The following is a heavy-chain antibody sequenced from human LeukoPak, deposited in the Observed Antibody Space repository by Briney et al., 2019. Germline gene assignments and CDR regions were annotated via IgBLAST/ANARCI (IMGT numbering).Heavy chain of an antibody. J-gene: IGHJ4*02. D-gene: IGHD3-10*01. Sequence: GGSLRLSCAASGFTFSSYAMSWVRQAPGKGLEWVSGISGSGESTYYADSVKGRFTISRDNSSDTLYLQMNSLRVDDTAVYFCAKDRIGVQASYYFDYGGQGTLVTVSS. V-gene: IGHV3-23*01. CDR2: ISGSGEST. CDR1: GFTFSSYA. CDR3: AKDRIGVQASYYFDY.